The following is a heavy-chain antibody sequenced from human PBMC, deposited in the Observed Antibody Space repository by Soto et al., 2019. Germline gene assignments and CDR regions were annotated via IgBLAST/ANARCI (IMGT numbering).Heavy chain of an antibody. J-gene: IGHJ6*02. V-gene: IGHV4-34*01. D-gene: IGHD3-10*01. CDR3: ASSSFLRSGDLFPGLDV. CDR1: GGSFSGYY. CDR2: VNHGGTS. Sequence: QVQLQQWGAGLLKPSETLSLTCAVHGGSFSGYYWDWIRQPPGKGLEWIGEVNHGGTSNYNPSLKSRAIISVDTSKNQFSLKLTSVTADDTALYLCASSSFLRSGDLFPGLDVWGQGTTVTVSS.